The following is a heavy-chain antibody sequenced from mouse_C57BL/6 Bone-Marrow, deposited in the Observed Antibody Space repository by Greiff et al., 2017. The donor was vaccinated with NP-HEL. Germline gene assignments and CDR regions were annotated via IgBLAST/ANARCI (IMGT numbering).Heavy chain of an antibody. CDR3: VRHTYFDY. V-gene: IGHV10-1*01. CDR2: IRSKSNNYAT. Sequence: GGGLVQPKGSLKLPCAALGFSFITYAMILVRQAPGKGLEWAARIRSKSNNYATSYVDSVIDRFTISRDDSESMLYLQMNNLKTEDTAVYYCVRHTYFDYWGQGTTLTVSS. J-gene: IGHJ2*01. CDR1: GFSFITYA.